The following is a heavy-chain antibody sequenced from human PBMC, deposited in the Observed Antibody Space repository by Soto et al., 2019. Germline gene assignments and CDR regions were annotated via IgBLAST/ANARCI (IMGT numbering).Heavy chain of an antibody. CDR1: GGSISSGGYY. D-gene: IGHD3-22*01. J-gene: IGHJ3*02. Sequence: SETLSLTCTVSGGSISSGGYYWSWIRQHPGKGLEWIGYIYYSGSTYYNPSLKSRVTISVDTSKNQFSLKLSSVTAADTAVYYCARDRKYYDSSGYYPGAFDIWGQGTMVTVSS. V-gene: IGHV4-31*03. CDR2: IYYSGST. CDR3: ARDRKYYDSSGYYPGAFDI.